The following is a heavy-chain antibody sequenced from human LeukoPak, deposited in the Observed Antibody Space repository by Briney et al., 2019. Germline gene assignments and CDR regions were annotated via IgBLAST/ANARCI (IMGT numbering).Heavy chain of an antibody. J-gene: IGHJ4*02. CDR3: ARDPATVTTYEY. D-gene: IGHD4-17*01. V-gene: IGHV1-2*02. CDR1: GYTFTGYY. Sequence: GASVKVSCKASGYTFTGYYMHWVRQAPGQGLEWMRWINPNSGGTNYAQKFQGRVTMTRDTSISTAYMELSRLRSDDTAVYYCARDPATVTTYEYWGQGTLVTVSS. CDR2: INPNSGGT.